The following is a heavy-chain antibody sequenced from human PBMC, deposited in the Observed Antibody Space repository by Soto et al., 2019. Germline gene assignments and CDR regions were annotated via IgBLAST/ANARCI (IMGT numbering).Heavy chain of an antibody. V-gene: IGHV4-4*02. D-gene: IGHD6-13*01. CDR1: GGSISSSNW. CDR3: ARGLAAAGSFDY. J-gene: IGHJ4*02. CDR2: IYHSGST. Sequence: QVQLQESGPGLVKPSGTLSLTCAVSGGSISSSNWWSWVRQPPGKGLEWIGEIYHSGSTNYNPSPKTRVPISVARAKNPFPLKLSSVTAADTAVYYCARGLAAAGSFDYWGQGPLVTVSS.